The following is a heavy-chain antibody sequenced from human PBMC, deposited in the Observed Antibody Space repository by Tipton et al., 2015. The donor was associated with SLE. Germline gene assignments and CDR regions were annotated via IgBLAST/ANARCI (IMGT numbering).Heavy chain of an antibody. CDR3: ARAPNLAARYYFDY. J-gene: IGHJ4*02. V-gene: IGHV3-21*01. CDR2: ISISSSYI. Sequence: SLRLSCAASGFTFSSYDMHWVRQAPGKGLEWVSSISISSSYIYYADSVKGRFTISRDNAKNSLYLQMNSLRAEDTAVYYCARAPNLAARYYFDYWGQGTLVTVSS. CDR1: GFTFSSYD. D-gene: IGHD6-6*01.